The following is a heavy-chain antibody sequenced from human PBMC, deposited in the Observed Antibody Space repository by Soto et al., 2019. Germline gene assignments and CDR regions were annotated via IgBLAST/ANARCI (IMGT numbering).Heavy chain of an antibody. Sequence: EVQLVESGGGLIQPGGSLRLSCEASGFKFRVYDMHWVRQPAGKGLEWVSAIGTTGDTYYSGSVRGRFTISRDDVESSLYLRLNSLTVGDTAVYYCARGSRLGSGSLRPGPSDIFGVWGQGTTVTVSS. CDR1: GFKFRVYD. D-gene: IGHD3-10*01. J-gene: IGHJ3*01. V-gene: IGHV3-13*04. CDR3: ARGSRLGSGSLRPGPSDIFGV. CDR2: IGTTGDT.